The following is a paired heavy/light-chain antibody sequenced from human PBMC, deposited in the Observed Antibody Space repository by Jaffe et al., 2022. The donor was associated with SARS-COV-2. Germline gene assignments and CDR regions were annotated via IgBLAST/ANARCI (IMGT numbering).Heavy chain of an antibody. CDR1: GFNFNIYT. D-gene: IGHD3-10*01. V-gene: IGHV3-21*02. CDR2: INFSGGDI. J-gene: IGHJ4*02. CDR3: ARDPERGSEYYFDY. Sequence: EVQLVESGGGLVEPGGSLRLSCVASGFNFNIYTMNWVRQAPGKGLEWVSSINFSGGDINYADSVKGRFTISRDNAKNSVYLQMNSLRAEDTAVYYCARDPERGSEYYFDYWGQGTLVTVSS.
Light chain of an antibody. CDR1: QSISNY. J-gene: IGKJ1*01. V-gene: IGKV1-39*01. CDR3: QQSYIPPWT. Sequence: DIQMTQSPSSLSASVGDRVTITCRASQSISNYLNWYQQKPGKAPNLLISTSSTLQIVVPSRFTGSGSGTHFTLTISSLQPEDFATYYCQQSYIPPWTFGQGTKVEVE. CDR2: TSS.